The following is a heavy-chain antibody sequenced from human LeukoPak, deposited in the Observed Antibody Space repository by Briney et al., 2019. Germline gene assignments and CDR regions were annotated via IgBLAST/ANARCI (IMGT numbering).Heavy chain of an antibody. D-gene: IGHD2-2*01. Sequence: GGSLRLSCAASGFTFSSYSMNWVRQAPGKGLEWVSSISSSSSYIYYADSVKGGFTISRDNAKNSLYLQMNSLRAEDTAVYYCARDQEVVPAATDAFDIWGQGTMVTVSS. J-gene: IGHJ3*02. V-gene: IGHV3-21*01. CDR2: ISSSSSYI. CDR3: ARDQEVVPAATDAFDI. CDR1: GFTFSSYS.